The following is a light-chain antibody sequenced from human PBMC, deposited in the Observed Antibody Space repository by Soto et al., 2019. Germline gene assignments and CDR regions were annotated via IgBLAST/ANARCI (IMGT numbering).Light chain of an antibody. Sequence: EIVFTQSPATLSLSPEERATLSCRASQSVSSYLAWYQQKPGQAPRLLIYDASNRATGIPARFSGRGSGTDFTLTISSLEPEDFAVYYCQQRSNWPPITFGQGTRLEIK. CDR1: QSVSSY. CDR3: QQRSNWPPIT. CDR2: DAS. V-gene: IGKV3-11*01. J-gene: IGKJ5*01.